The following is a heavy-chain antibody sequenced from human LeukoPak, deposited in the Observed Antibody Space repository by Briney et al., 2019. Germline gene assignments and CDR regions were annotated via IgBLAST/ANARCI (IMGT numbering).Heavy chain of an antibody. CDR2: ISAYNGNT. J-gene: IGHJ6*02. CDR3: ARVKRDIVVVVALMDV. V-gene: IGHV1-18*01. D-gene: IGHD2-15*01. CDR1: GYTFTSYG. Sequence: GESLKISCKGSGYTFTSYGISWVRQAPGQGLEWMGWISAYNGNTNYAQKLQGRVTMTTDTSTSTAYMELRSLRSDDTAVYYCARVKRDIVVVVALMDVWGQGTTVTVSS.